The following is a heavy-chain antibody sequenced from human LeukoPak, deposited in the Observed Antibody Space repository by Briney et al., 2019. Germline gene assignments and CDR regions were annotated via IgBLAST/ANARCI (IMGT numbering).Heavy chain of an antibody. J-gene: IGHJ4*02. V-gene: IGHV3-66*01. Sequence: GGSLRLSCAASGFTVSSNYMSWVRQAPGKGLEWVSVIYSGGSTYYAGSVKGRFTISRDNSKNTLYLQSDSLRADDTATYYCAKPHSSSDYWGQGTLVTVSS. CDR2: IYSGGST. CDR3: AKPHSSSDY. CDR1: GFTVSSNY.